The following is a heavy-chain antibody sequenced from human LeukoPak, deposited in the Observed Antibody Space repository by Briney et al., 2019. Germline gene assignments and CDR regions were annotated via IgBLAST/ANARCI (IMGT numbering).Heavy chain of an antibody. CDR3: ARRIIGTSGYYYYYMDV. CDR1: GGSIRSSSYY. CDR2: IYYSGST. V-gene: IGHV4-39*01. J-gene: IGHJ6*03. D-gene: IGHD3-10*01. Sequence: SETLSLTCTVSGGSIRSSSYYWVWVRQPPGKGLEWIGTIYYSGSTYYNPSLKTRVTISVDTSKNQFSLNLSSVTAAATAVYYCARRIIGTSGYYYYYMDVWGKGTTVTVSS.